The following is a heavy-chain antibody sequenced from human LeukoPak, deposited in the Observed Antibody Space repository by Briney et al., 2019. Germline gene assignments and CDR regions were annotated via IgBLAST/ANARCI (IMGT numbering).Heavy chain of an antibody. J-gene: IGHJ6*02. D-gene: IGHD2-15*01. CDR1: GFTFSSYA. CDR3: AKRHCSGGSCYADSYGMDV. V-gene: IGHV3-23*01. CDR2: ISGSGGST. Sequence: GGSLRLSCVVSGFTFSSYAMSWVRQAPGKGLEWVSAISGSGGSTYYADSVKGRITISRDNSKNTLFLQMNSLRAEDTAVYYCAKRHCSGGSCYADSYGMDVWGQGTTVTVSS.